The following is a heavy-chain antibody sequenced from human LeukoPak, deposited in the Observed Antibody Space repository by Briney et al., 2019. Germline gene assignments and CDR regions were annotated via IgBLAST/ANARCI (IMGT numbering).Heavy chain of an antibody. J-gene: IGHJ4*02. CDR1: GGSFSGYY. CDR2: INHSGST. D-gene: IGHD1-26*01. Sequence: SETLSLTCAVYGGSFSGYYWSWIRRPPGKGLEWIGEINHSGSTNYNPSLKSRVTISVDTSKNQFSLKLSSVTAADTAVYYCARGLSGSYYMFDYWGQGTLVTVSS. V-gene: IGHV4-34*01. CDR3: ARGLSGSYYMFDY.